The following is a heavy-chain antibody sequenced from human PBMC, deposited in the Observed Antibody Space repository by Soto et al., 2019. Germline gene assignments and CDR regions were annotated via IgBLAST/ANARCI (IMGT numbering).Heavy chain of an antibody. CDR3: ARVVEDSITMIVVARLDP. CDR2: ISSSGSTI. V-gene: IGHV3-11*01. J-gene: IGHJ5*02. Sequence: GGSLRLSCAASGFTFSDYYMSWIRQAPGKGLEWVSYISSSGSTIYYADSVKGRFTISRDNAKNSLYLQMNSLRAEDTAVYYCARVVEDSITMIVVARLDPWGQGTLVTVSS. CDR1: GFTFSDYY. D-gene: IGHD3-22*01.